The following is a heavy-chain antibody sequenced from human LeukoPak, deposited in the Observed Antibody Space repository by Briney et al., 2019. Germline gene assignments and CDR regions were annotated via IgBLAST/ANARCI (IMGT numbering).Heavy chain of an antibody. J-gene: IGHJ6*02. CDR1: GGSISSYY. CDR2: IYYSGST. Sequence: SETLSLTCTVSGGSISSYYWSWIRQPPGKGVVWIGYIYYSGSTNYNPSLKSRVTISVDTSKNQFSLKLSSVTAADTAVYYCARGESRYFDWLIQPYYYYYGMDVWGQGTTVTVSS. CDR3: ARGESRYFDWLIQPYYYYYGMDV. V-gene: IGHV4-59*01. D-gene: IGHD3-9*01.